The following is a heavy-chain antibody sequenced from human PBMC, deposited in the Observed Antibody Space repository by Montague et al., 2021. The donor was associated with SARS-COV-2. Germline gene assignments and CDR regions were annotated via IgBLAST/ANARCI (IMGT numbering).Heavy chain of an antibody. D-gene: IGHD2-15*01. J-gene: IGHJ3*02. Sequence: CAISGDSVSSNTATWNWIRQSPSRGLEWLGRTYYRSKWYHDYAISLKSRITINPDTSKNQFSLRLSSVAPEDTAVFYCARTTTRMLYTENAFDIWGQGTMVTVSS. V-gene: IGHV6-1*01. CDR2: TYYRSKWYH. CDR1: GDSVSSNTAT. CDR3: ARTTTRMLYTENAFDI.